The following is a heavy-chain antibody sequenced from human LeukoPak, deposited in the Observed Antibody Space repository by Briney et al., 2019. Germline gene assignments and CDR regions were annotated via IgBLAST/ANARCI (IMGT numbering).Heavy chain of an antibody. V-gene: IGHV3-23*01. D-gene: IGHD3-10*01. CDR2: ISGSGGST. CDR1: GFTFSSYA. J-gene: IGHJ4*02. CDR3: AKRRGESYFDY. Sequence: GGSLRLSCAASGFTFSSYAMSWVRPAPGKGLEWGSAISGSGGSTYYADSVKGRFTISRDNSKNTLYLQMNSLRAEDTAVYYCAKRRGESYFDYWGQGTLVTVSS.